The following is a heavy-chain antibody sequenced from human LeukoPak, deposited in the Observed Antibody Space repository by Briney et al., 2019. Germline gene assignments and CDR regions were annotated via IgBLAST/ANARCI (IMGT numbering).Heavy chain of an antibody. CDR1: GFIFDDYA. D-gene: IGHD3-22*01. J-gene: IGHJ6*03. CDR3: AKDIYRRYFDSSGRPYSYFYMDV. V-gene: IGHV3-9*01. CDR2: VTWNSDRL. Sequence: PGGSLRLSCAPSGFIFDDYAMHWARQAPGKGLEWVSSVTWNSDRLDYADSVKGRFIIARDNAKNSLYLQMNNLRVEDTALYFCAKDIYRRYFDSSGRPYSYFYMDVWGKGTTVTVSS.